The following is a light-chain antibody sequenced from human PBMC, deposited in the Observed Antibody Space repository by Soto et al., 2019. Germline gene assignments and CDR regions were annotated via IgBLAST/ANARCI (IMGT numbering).Light chain of an antibody. CDR1: QTISSW. V-gene: IGKV1-5*03. CDR2: KAS. Sequence: DIQMTQSPSTLSGSVGDRVTITCRASQTISSWLAWYQQKPGKAPKLLIYKASTLKSGVPSRFSGSGSGTELTLTISSLQPDDFATYYCPHYNSYSEAFGQGTKVDI. J-gene: IGKJ1*01. CDR3: PHYNSYSEA.